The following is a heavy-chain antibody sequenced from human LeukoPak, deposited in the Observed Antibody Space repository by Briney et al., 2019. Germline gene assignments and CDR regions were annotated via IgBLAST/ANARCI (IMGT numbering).Heavy chain of an antibody. J-gene: IGHJ4*02. CDR1: GGSISSYY. D-gene: IGHD2-21*01. V-gene: IGHV4-4*07. CDR2: IYTSGST. Sequence: PSETLSLTCTVSGGSISSYYWSWIRQPAGKGLEWIGRIYTSGSTNYNSSLKSRVTMSVDTSKNQFSLKLSSVTAADTAVYYCARDARRDCGGDCLDYWGQGTLVTVSS. CDR3: ARDARRDCGGDCLDY.